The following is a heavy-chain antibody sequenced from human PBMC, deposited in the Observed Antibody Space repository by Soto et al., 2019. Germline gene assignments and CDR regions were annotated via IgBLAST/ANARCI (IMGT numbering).Heavy chain of an antibody. Sequence: QEQLVQSGAEVKKPGASVKVSCKASGYTCTSYDINWERQATGQGIEWMGWMNPNSGNTGYTQKCQGRGTMTKNTTISTAYMELSSMRPGDLAVYYCARTIYGDNVDYWCQGTLVTVSS. CDR2: MNPNSGNT. J-gene: IGHJ4*02. CDR3: ARTIYGDNVDY. V-gene: IGHV1-8*01. D-gene: IGHD4-17*01. CDR1: GYTCTSYD.